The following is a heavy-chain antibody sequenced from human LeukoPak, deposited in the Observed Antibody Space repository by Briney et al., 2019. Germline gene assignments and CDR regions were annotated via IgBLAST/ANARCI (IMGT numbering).Heavy chain of an antibody. CDR3: TIRDY. CDR1: GFTFGNAW. CDR2: IKSKTDDGTT. Sequence: GGSLRLSCAVSGFTFGNAWMSWVRQAPGKGLEWVGRIKSKTDDGTTDYAAPVKGRFTISRDDSKNTLYLQMNSLKTEDTAVYYCTIRDYWGQGTLVTVSS. V-gene: IGHV3-15*01. J-gene: IGHJ4*02.